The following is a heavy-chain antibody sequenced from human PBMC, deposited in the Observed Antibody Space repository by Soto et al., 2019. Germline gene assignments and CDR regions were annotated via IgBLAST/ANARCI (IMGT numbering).Heavy chain of an antibody. D-gene: IGHD6-13*01. V-gene: IGHV3-7*01. CDR2: IKQDGSEK. CDR1: GFTFSSYW. Sequence: GGSLRLSCAASGFTFSSYWMSWVRQAPGKGLEWVANIKQDGSEKYYGDSVKGRFTISIDNAKNSLYLQMNSLRAEDTAVYYCARASHSSSWSRSLPYYYYYYYMDVWGKGTTVTVSS. CDR3: ARASHSSSWSRSLPYYYYYYYMDV. J-gene: IGHJ6*03.